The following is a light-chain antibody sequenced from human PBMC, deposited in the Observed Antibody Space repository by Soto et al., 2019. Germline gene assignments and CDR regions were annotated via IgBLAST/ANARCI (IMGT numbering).Light chain of an antibody. CDR1: QSVSSNY. CDR3: QQYGSSPGIT. CDR2: HAS. J-gene: IGKJ5*01. V-gene: IGKV3-20*01. Sequence: EIVLTQSPGTLSLSPGERATLSCRASQSVSSNYLAWYQQKPGQAPRLLIYHASSRATGIPDRFSGSGSGTDFNLTISRLEPEDFAVYFCQQYGSSPGITFGQGTRLDIK.